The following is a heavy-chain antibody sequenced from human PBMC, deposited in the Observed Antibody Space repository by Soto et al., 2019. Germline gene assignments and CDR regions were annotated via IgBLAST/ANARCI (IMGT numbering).Heavy chain of an antibody. J-gene: IGHJ4*02. CDR2: ISGSGGST. Sequence: WGSLRLSCAASGFTFSSYAMSWVRQAPGKGLEWVSAISGSGGSTYYADSVKGRFTISRDNSKNTLYLQMNSLRAEDTAVYYCEKGVVGASTPTYFDYWGQGTLVTVSS. CDR1: GFTFSSYA. CDR3: EKGVVGASTPTYFDY. D-gene: IGHD1-26*01. V-gene: IGHV3-23*01.